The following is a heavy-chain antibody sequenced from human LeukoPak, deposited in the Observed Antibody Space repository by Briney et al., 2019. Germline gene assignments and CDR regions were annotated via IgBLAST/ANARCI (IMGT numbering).Heavy chain of an antibody. Sequence: GRSLRLSCAASGFTFSSFPMSWVRQAPGTGLEWVSIIGGNGGGTYYADSVKGRFTISRDNSKNTLYLQMNSLRAEDTAVYYCARDDFGRAEYFQHWGQGTLVTVSS. CDR3: ARDDFGRAEYFQH. D-gene: IGHD3/OR15-3a*01. CDR1: GFTFSSFP. CDR2: IGGNGGGT. V-gene: IGHV3-23*01. J-gene: IGHJ1*01.